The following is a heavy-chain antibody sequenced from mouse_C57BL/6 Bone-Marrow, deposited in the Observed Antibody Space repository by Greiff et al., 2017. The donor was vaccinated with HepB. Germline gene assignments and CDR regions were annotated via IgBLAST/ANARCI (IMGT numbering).Heavy chain of an antibody. CDR2: IRSKSSNYAT. J-gene: IGHJ3*01. Sequence: EVQGVESGGGLVQPKGSLKLSCAASGFTFNTYAMHWVRQAPGKGLEWVARIRSKSSNYATYYADSVKDRFTISRDDSQSMLYLQMNNLKTEDTAMYYCVREGDYDVPFAYWGQGTLVTVSA. V-gene: IGHV10-3*01. CDR3: VREGDYDVPFAY. D-gene: IGHD2-4*01. CDR1: GFTFNTYA.